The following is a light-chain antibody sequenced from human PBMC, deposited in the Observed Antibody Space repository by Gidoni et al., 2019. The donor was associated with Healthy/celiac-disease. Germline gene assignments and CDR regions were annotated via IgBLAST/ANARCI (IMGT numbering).Light chain of an antibody. J-gene: IGKJ2*02. V-gene: IGKV1-39*01. Sequence: DIQMTQSPSSLSASVGDRVTITCRASQSISSYLNWYQQKPGKAPKLLIYAASSLQSGVPSRFSGSGSGTDFTLTISSLQPEDFATYYGQQSYSTPRTFGQXTKREIK. CDR1: QSISSY. CDR3: QQSYSTPRT. CDR2: AAS.